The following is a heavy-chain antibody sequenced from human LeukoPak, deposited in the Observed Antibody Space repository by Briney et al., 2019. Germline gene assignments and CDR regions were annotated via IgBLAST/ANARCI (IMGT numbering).Heavy chain of an antibody. Sequence: PGGSLRLSCAASGFSFSNYNINWVRQAPGKGLEWVSSISTSSTYIFYADSVKGRFTISRDNAKNSLYLQMNSLRADDTAVYYCAREVKWLQGQIWDYFDYWGQGTLVTVSS. J-gene: IGHJ4*02. D-gene: IGHD5-12*01. CDR2: ISTSSTYI. V-gene: IGHV3-21*01. CDR1: GFSFSNYN. CDR3: AREVKWLQGQIWDYFDY.